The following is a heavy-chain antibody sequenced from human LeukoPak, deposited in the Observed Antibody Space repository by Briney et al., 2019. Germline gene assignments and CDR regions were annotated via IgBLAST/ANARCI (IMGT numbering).Heavy chain of an antibody. Sequence: SETLSLTCAVYGGSFSGYYWSWIRQPPGKGLEWIGEINHSGSTNYNPSLKSRVTISVDTSKNQFSLKLSSVTAADTAVYYCARGLDMVIAVAGTWGQGTLVTVS. CDR3: ARGLDMVIAVAGT. CDR2: INHSGST. J-gene: IGHJ4*02. D-gene: IGHD6-19*01. CDR1: GGSFSGYY. V-gene: IGHV4-34*01.